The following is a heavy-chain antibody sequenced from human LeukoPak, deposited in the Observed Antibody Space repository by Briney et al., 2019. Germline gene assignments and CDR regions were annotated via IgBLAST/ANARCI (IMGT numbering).Heavy chain of an antibody. D-gene: IGHD3-10*01. Sequence: GGSLRLSCVVSGLTFHENGMSWVRQAPGKGLEWVSAINWNGGSTAYADSVRGRFTISRDNAKNSLYLQMNSLRAEDTAVYYCARSGVRGVINFDYWGQGTLVTVSS. V-gene: IGHV3-20*04. CDR2: INWNGGST. J-gene: IGHJ4*02. CDR1: GLTFHENG. CDR3: ARSGVRGVINFDY.